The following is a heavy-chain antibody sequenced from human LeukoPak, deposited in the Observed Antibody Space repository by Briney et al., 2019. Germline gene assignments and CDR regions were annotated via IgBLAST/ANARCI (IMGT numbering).Heavy chain of an antibody. Sequence: GGSLRLSCAPSGFTLSSYAMSWVRPAPGKGLEWVSAISGSGGSTYYADSVKGRFTISRDNSKNTLYLQMNSLRAEDTAVYYCAKEGPVWSGYPHYFDYWGQGTLVTVSS. D-gene: IGHD3-3*01. CDR1: GFTLSSYA. V-gene: IGHV3-23*01. CDR2: ISGSGGST. J-gene: IGHJ4*02. CDR3: AKEGPVWSGYPHYFDY.